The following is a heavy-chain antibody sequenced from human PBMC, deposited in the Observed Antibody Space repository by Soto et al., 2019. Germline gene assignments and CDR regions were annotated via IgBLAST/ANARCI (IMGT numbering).Heavy chain of an antibody. D-gene: IGHD3-10*01. J-gene: IGHJ5*02. CDR3: GRVMRSLLSITALDT. CDR1: GGTFSSYA. V-gene: IGHV1-46*01. CDR2: IDPSGGKT. Sequence: ASVKVSCKASGGTFSSYAISWVRQAPGQGLEWMGMIDPSGGKTNYAQKFQGRVTMTRDTSTSTAYMALSSLRSEDTAIYFCGRVMRSLLSITALDTWGQGTLVTVSS.